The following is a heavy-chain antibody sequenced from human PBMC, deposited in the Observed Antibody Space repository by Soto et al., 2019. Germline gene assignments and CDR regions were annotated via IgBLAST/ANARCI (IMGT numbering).Heavy chain of an antibody. J-gene: IGHJ3*02. CDR1: GSNFANYW. Sequence: SLKISCKGSGSNFANYWIGWVRQMPGKGLEWMGMIFPGDSDTKNSPSLQGQITMSVDKSDSSAYLQWRSLKATDTSMYYCAAGYTTGPDAFDIWGQGTMVTVSS. D-gene: IGHD6-13*01. V-gene: IGHV5-51*01. CDR3: AAGYTTGPDAFDI. CDR2: IFPGDSDT.